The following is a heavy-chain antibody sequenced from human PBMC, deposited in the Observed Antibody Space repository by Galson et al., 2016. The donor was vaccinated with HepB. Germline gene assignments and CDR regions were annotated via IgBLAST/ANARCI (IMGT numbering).Heavy chain of an antibody. Sequence: SETLSLTCVLYGGSFSGYSWSWIRQPPGKGLEWIGEINHSGSTNYSPSLKSRVTISVDMSKNQFSLKLSSVTAADTAVYYCARGFRDTILYWGQGTLVTVSS. D-gene: IGHD3-3*01. V-gene: IGHV4-34*01. CDR3: ARGFRDTILY. J-gene: IGHJ4*02. CDR2: INHSGST. CDR1: GGSFSGYS.